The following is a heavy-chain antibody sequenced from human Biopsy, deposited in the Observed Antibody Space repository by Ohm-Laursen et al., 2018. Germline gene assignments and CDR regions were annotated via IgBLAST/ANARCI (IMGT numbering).Heavy chain of an antibody. Sequence: GTLSLTCPVFGGSISSYYWTWIRQPPGKGLEWIGDVYYSGSTNRNPSLKSRVTILVDTSKNQFSLKLNSVTAADTAVYYCGRREVVITHDAFDTWGQGTMVTVSS. CDR1: GGSISSYY. CDR2: VYYSGST. CDR3: GRREVVITHDAFDT. D-gene: IGHD3-22*01. J-gene: IGHJ3*02. V-gene: IGHV4-59*08.